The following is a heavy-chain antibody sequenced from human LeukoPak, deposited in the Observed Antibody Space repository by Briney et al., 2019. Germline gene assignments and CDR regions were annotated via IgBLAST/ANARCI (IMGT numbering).Heavy chain of an antibody. V-gene: IGHV3-23*01. CDR3: AKLPTYYDILTGQDAFDI. CDR2: ISGSGGST. J-gene: IGHJ3*02. D-gene: IGHD3-9*01. CDR1: GFTFSSYA. Sequence: GGSLRLSCAASGFTFSSYAMSWVRQAPGKGLEWVSAISGSGGSTYYADSVKGRFTISRDNSKNTLYLQMNSLRAEDTAVYYCAKLPTYYDILTGQDAFDIWGQGTMVTVSS.